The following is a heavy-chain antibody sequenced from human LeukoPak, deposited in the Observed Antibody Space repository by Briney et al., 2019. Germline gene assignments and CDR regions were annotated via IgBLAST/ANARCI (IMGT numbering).Heavy chain of an antibody. D-gene: IGHD6-13*01. CDR1: GFTFSDHW. Sequence: GGSLRLSCAASGFTFSDHWMHWVRQAPGKGLEWVSAISGSGDTTYYADSVKGRFATSRDNSKNSLFLQMNSLRAEDTALYYCARRSSSSWHDYWGQGTLVTVSS. J-gene: IGHJ4*02. CDR3: ARRSSSSWHDY. V-gene: IGHV3-23*01. CDR2: ISGSGDTT.